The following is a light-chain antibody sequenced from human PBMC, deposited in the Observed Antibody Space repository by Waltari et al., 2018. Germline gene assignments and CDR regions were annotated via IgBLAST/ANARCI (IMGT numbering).Light chain of an antibody. CDR1: QSISSW. V-gene: IGKV1-5*03. J-gene: IGKJ2*01. CDR2: GPS. CDR3: QQYKTYPHT. Sequence: DIQMTQSPSTLSASVGERVTITCRASQSISSWLAWYQQKPGKAPKLLIYGPSNLQIGVPSRFSGSGSGTEFTLTISSLQPDDFAVYYCQQYKTYPHTFGQGTRLEIK.